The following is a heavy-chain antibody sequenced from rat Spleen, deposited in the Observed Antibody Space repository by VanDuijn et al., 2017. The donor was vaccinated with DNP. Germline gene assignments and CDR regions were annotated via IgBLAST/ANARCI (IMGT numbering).Heavy chain of an antibody. Sequence: EVQLVESGGGLVQPGRSLKLSCAASGFTFSAYYMAWVRQAPAKGLEWVAYIGSPAYAPYYTDSVKGRFAISRDNARGTLYLQMNSLRSEDTATYYCARRGYNSRWYFDFWGPGTMVTVSS. J-gene: IGHJ1*01. CDR1: GFTFSAYY. CDR2: IGSPAYAP. CDR3: ARRGYNSRWYFDF. D-gene: IGHD4-3*01. V-gene: IGHV5-22*01.